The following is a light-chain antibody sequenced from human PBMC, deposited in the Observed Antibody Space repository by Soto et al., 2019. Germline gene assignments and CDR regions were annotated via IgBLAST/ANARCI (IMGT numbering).Light chain of an antibody. V-gene: IGLV2-8*01. CDR2: EVT. CDR1: SSDVGDFNS. J-gene: IGLJ3*02. Sequence: QSALTQPPSASGSPGQSVTISCSATSSDVGDFNSVSWYQLHPGQVPKLMIYEVTKRPSGVPDRFSGSKSGNTASLIVSGLQAEDEADYYCSAYAGNHNVLFGGGTQLTVL. CDR3: SAYAGNHNVL.